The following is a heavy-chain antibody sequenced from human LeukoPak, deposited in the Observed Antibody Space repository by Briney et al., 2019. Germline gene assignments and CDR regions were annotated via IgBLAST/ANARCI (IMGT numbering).Heavy chain of an antibody. CDR1: GFTFSSYA. D-gene: IGHD6-13*01. Sequence: GGSLRLSCAASGFTFSSYAMSWVRQAPGKGLEWVSVISGSGGSTYYADSVKGRFTISRDNSKDTLYLQMNSLRAEDTAVYYCARGLGIAAAGTSLDYWGQGTLVTVSS. CDR3: ARGLGIAAAGTSLDY. J-gene: IGHJ4*02. CDR2: ISGSGGST. V-gene: IGHV3-23*01.